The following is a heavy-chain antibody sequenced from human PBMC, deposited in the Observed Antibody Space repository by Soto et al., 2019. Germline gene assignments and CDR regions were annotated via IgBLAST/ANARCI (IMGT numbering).Heavy chain of an antibody. CDR3: ASGPVAAAGPYYYYYGMDV. J-gene: IGHJ6*02. Sequence: ASVKVSCKASGGTFSSYAISWVRQAPGQGLEWMGGIIPIFGTANYAQKFQGRVTITADESTSTAYMELSSLRSEDTAVYYCASGPVAAAGPYYYYYGMDVWGQGTTVTVSS. CDR2: IIPIFGTA. CDR1: GGTFSSYA. D-gene: IGHD6-13*01. V-gene: IGHV1-69*13.